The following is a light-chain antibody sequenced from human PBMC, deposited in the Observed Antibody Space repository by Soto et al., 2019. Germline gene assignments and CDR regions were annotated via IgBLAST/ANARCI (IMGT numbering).Light chain of an antibody. J-gene: IGLJ3*02. CDR1: SSNIGAGYD. CDR3: QSYDSTVSGWV. CDR2: RHT. V-gene: IGLV1-40*01. Sequence: QSVLTQSPSVSGAPGQRVTISFTGSSSNIGAGYDVHWYQQLPVAVPKLLIYRHTNRPSGVPDRFSGSKSVTSASLAIDGREAEDESDYYCQSYDSTVSGWVFGGGTKLPVL.